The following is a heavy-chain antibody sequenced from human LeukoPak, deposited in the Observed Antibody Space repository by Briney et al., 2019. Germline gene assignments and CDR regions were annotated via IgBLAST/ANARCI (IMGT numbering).Heavy chain of an antibody. J-gene: IGHJ3*02. CDR2: IYYSGST. CDR1: GGSISSGGYY. CDR3: ASPGIAAAGTKAFDI. Sequence: PQTLSLTCTVSGGSISSGGYYWSWIRQHPGKGLEWIGYIYYSGSTYYNPSLKSRVTISVDTSKNQFSLKLSSVTAADTAVYYCASPGIAAAGTKAFDIWGQGTMVTVSS. D-gene: IGHD6-13*01. V-gene: IGHV4-31*03.